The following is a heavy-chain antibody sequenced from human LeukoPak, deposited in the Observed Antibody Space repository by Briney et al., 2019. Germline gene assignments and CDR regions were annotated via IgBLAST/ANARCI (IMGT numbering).Heavy chain of an antibody. V-gene: IGHV4-59*01. Sequence: KASETLSLTCTVSGGSISSYYWSWIRQPPGKGLEWIGYIYYSGSTNYNPSLKSRVTISVDTSKNQFSLKLGSVTAADTAVYYCARDGYGYSSSWYDYWGQGTLVTVSS. D-gene: IGHD6-13*01. CDR3: ARDGYGYSSSWYDY. J-gene: IGHJ4*02. CDR1: GGSISSYY. CDR2: IYYSGST.